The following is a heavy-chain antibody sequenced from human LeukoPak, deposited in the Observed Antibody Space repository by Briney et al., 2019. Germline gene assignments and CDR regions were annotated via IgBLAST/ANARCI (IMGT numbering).Heavy chain of an antibody. Sequence: GGSLRLSCAASGFTFSSYWMSWVRQAPGKGLEWVANIKQDGSEKYYVDSVKGRFTISRDNAKNSLYLQMNSLRAEDTAVYYCARDGSSSWYPRSYFDYWGQGTLVTVSS. CDR1: GFTFSSYW. V-gene: IGHV3-7*01. CDR2: IKQDGSEK. CDR3: ARDGSSSWYPRSYFDY. J-gene: IGHJ4*02. D-gene: IGHD6-13*01.